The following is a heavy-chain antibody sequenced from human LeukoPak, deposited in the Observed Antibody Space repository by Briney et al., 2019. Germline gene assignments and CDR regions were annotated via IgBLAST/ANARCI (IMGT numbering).Heavy chain of an antibody. J-gene: IGHJ3*02. D-gene: IGHD6-25*01. CDR2: IYYSGST. CDR3: ARDGQRRGAFDI. Sequence: SETLSLTCTVSGGSISSYYWSWIRQPPGKGLEWIGYIYYSGSTYYNPSLKSRVTISVDTSKNQFSLKLSSVTAADTAVYYCARDGQRRGAFDIWGQGTMVTVSS. V-gene: IGHV4-59*12. CDR1: GGSISSYY.